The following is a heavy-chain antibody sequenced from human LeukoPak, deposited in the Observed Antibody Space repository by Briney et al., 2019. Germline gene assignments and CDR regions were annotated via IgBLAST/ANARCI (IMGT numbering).Heavy chain of an antibody. CDR3: ARSSNKHSGYGKTPHGWFDP. Sequence: PGGSLRLSCAASGFTFSSYSMNWVRQAPGKGLEWVSSISISSSYIYYADSVKGRFTISRDNAKNSLYLQMNSLRAEDTAVYYCARSSNKHSGYGKTPHGWFDPWGQGTLVTVSS. J-gene: IGHJ5*02. CDR2: ISISSSYI. V-gene: IGHV3-21*01. D-gene: IGHD5-12*01. CDR1: GFTFSSYS.